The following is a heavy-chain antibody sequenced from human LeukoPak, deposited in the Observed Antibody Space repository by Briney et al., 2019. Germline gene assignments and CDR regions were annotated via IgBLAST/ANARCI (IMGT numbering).Heavy chain of an antibody. D-gene: IGHD3-9*01. V-gene: IGHV3-30*02. J-gene: IGHJ4*02. CDR2: IRYDGSNK. CDR1: GFTFSSYG. Sequence: PGGSLRLSCAASGFTFSSYGMHWVRQAPGKGLEWVAFIRYDGSNKYYADSVKGRFSISRDNSKYTVYLQMNSLRREDTAVYYCVRADWDPELGLDYWGQGTLVTVSS. CDR3: VRADWDPELGLDY.